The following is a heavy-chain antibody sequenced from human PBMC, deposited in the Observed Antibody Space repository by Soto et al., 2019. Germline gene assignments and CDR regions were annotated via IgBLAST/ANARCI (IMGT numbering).Heavy chain of an antibody. CDR1: GDSISSYF. CDR3: ARKHYSGFDL. Sequence: LSLTCTVSGDSISSYFWSWIRQPPGKGLEWIGYVYSTEITNYNPSLKSRVAMSIDTSKNQVSLRLASATAADTAVYYCARKHYSGFDLWGQGVLVTVSS. J-gene: IGHJ4*02. CDR2: VYSTEIT. D-gene: IGHD3-3*02. V-gene: IGHV4-59*12.